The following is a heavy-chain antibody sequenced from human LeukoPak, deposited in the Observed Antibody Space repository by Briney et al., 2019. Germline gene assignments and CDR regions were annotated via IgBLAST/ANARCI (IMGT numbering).Heavy chain of an antibody. V-gene: IGHV4-59*01. CDR3: ARSLSSSYWAFDI. D-gene: IGHD6-13*01. CDR1: GGSIRSDY. CDR2: MYYSEST. Sequence: PSETLSLTCTVSGGSIRSDYWSWIRQPPGKGLEWIGDMYYSESTNYNPSLKSRVTISVDTSKNQFSLKVSSVTAADTAVYYCARSLSSSYWAFDIWGQGTMVTVSS. J-gene: IGHJ3*02.